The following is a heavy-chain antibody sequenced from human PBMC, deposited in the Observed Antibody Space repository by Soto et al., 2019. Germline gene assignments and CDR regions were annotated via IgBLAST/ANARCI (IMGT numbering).Heavy chain of an antibody. CDR2: INPSDGTT. V-gene: IGHV1-46*01. CDR1: GYTFTSRH. CDR3: ARLRGYCGGGNCHELQFDP. D-gene: IGHD2-15*01. J-gene: IGHJ5*02. Sequence: SGKVSCKASGYTFTSRHMHWVRQAPGQGLEWMGIINPSDGTTTYAQKFQGRVSMTRDKSTSTLYMELSSLSSEDTAVYYCARLRGYCGGGNCHELQFDPWGQGILVTVSS.